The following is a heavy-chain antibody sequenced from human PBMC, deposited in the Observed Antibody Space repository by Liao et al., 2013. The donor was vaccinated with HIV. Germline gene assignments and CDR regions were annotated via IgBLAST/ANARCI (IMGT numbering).Heavy chain of an antibody. J-gene: IGHJ4*02. CDR3: ARQRGGEGSGWYPAYFDY. Sequence: QLQLQESGSGLVKPSQTLSLICDVSGGSISSGGYSWSWIRQPPGKGLEWIGYVYYSGSTYYNPSLRSRVTISVDTSKNQFSLKLSSVTAADTAVYYCARQRGGEGSGWYPAYFDYWGRGNPWSPSPQ. CDR1: GGSISSGGYS. CDR2: VYYSGST. V-gene: IGHV4-30-2*05. D-gene: IGHD6-19*01.